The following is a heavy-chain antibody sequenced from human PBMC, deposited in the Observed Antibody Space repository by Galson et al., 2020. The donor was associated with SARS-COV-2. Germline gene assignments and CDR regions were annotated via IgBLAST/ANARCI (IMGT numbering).Heavy chain of an antibody. CDR3: ARGRIVVSAAGIHYYYMDV. V-gene: IGHV4-34*01. Sequence: SETLSLTCAVYGGSFSGYYWSWVRQPPGKGLEWIGEINHSRSTNFNSSLKSRVTMSVDTSKKQFSLKMSFVTAADTAVYYCARGRIVVSAAGIHYYYMDVWGRGTTVTVSS. D-gene: IGHD2-2*01. J-gene: IGHJ6*03. CDR2: INHSRST. CDR1: GGSFSGYY.